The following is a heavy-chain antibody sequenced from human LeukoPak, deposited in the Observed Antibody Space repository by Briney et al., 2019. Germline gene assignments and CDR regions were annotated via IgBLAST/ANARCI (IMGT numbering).Heavy chain of an antibody. D-gene: IGHD2-15*01. CDR2: ISHTGGSP. Sequence: PGGSLRLSCAASGFTFSSYGMSWIRQAPGEGLEWVSSISHTGGSPYYADSVKGRFTVSRDTSENTLYLQMNSLTVDDTAIYYCAKNADRGAYCRGGSCYPYYYYYMDVWGTGTTVTISS. CDR1: GFTFSSYG. CDR3: AKNADRGAYCRGGSCYPYYYYYMDV. V-gene: IGHV3-23*01. J-gene: IGHJ6*03.